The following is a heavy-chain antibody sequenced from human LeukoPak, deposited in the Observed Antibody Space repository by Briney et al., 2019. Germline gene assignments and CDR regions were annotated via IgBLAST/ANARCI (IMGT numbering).Heavy chain of an antibody. Sequence: ASVKVSCKASGYTFTSYDFNWVRQATGQRPEWMGWMSPNSGDTGYAQKFQDRVTMTRNTSISTAYMELSSLRSDDTAVYYCARSDPRPGNCTNGVCLHYYYYGMDVWGQGPRSPSP. V-gene: IGHV1-8*01. J-gene: IGHJ6*02. CDR1: GYTFTSYD. CDR2: MSPNSGDT. D-gene: IGHD2-8*01. CDR3: ARSDPRPGNCTNGVCLHYYYYGMDV.